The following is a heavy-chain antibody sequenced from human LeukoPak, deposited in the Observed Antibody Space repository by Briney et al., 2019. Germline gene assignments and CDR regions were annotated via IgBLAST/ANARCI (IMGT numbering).Heavy chain of an antibody. D-gene: IGHD4-11*01. CDR1: GFTFSSYG. V-gene: IGHV3-23*01. J-gene: IGHJ4*02. CDR3: ARVPWLSVTILDY. Sequence: PGGSLRLSCAASGFTFSSYGMSWVRQAPGKGLEWVSAISGSGGSTYYADSVKGRFTISRDNSKNTLYLQMNSLRAEDTAVYYCARVPWLSVTILDYWGQGTLVTVSS. CDR2: ISGSGGST.